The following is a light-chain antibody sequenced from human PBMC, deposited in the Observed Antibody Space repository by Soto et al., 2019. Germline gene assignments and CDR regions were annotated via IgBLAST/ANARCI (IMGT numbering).Light chain of an antibody. Sequence: QSALTQPASVSASPGQSIAISCTGTSSDIGGYNYVSWYQQLPGKAPKLMIYEVSNRPSGVSNRFSGSKSGDTASLTISGLQPEDEADYYCTSYTSSSTLVFGTGTKVTVL. CDR2: EVS. CDR1: SSDIGGYNY. V-gene: IGLV2-14*01. J-gene: IGLJ1*01. CDR3: TSYTSSSTLV.